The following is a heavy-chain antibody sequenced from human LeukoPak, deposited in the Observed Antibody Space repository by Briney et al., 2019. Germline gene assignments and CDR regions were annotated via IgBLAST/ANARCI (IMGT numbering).Heavy chain of an antibody. J-gene: IGHJ3*02. CDR3: ARDLVADDAFDI. Sequence: PGGSLRLSCAASGFTFSSYGMHWVRQAPGKGLEWVAVIWYDGSNKYYADSVKGRFTISRDNSKNTLYLQMNSLRAEDTAVYYCARDLVADDAFDIWGQGTMVTVSS. D-gene: IGHD5-12*01. V-gene: IGHV3-33*01. CDR2: IWYDGSNK. CDR1: GFTFSSYG.